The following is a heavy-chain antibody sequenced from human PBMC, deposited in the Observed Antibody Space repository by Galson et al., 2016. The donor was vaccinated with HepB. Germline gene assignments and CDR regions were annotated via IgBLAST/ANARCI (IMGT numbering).Heavy chain of an antibody. CDR2: MAFDGSDK. J-gene: IGHJ6*02. Sequence: SLRLSCAASGFTFSNYGIHWVRQVSGKGLEWVAVMAFDGSDKYYTDSVRGRFTISRDNSNNTLYLQMNSLRAEDTAVYYCAKDRTPGTIATTASRSGVDVWGHGATVSGSS. CDR3: AKDRTPGTIATTASRSGVDV. CDR1: GFTFSNYG. V-gene: IGHV3-30*18. D-gene: IGHD6-13*01.